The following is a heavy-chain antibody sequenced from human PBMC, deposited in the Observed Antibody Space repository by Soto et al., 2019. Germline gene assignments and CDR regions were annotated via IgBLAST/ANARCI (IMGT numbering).Heavy chain of an antibody. CDR3: ARDGGIDYGDYYFDY. CDR1: GFTFNGAW. D-gene: IGHD4-17*01. Sequence: GGSLRLSCAASGFTFNGAWMNWVRQAPGKGLEWVAVISYDGSNKYYADSVKGRFTISRDNSKNTLYLQMNSLRAEDTAVYYCARDGGIDYGDYYFDYWGQGTLVTVSS. CDR2: ISYDGSNK. J-gene: IGHJ4*02. V-gene: IGHV3-30-3*01.